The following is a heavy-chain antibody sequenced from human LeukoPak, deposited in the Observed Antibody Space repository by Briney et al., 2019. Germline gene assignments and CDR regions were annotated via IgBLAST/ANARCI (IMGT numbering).Heavy chain of an antibody. Sequence: ASVKVSCKASGYTFTGYYMQWVRQAPGQGLEWMGWINANSGGTNYAQKFQGRVTTTRDTSSSTAYMGLSRLRSDDTAVYYCARDPGGIVRTLTTVTTTVTTAFDYWGQGTLVTVSS. CDR3: ARDPGGIVRTLTTVTTTVTTAFDY. CDR2: INANSGGT. V-gene: IGHV1-2*02. CDR1: GYTFTGYY. D-gene: IGHD4-17*01. J-gene: IGHJ4*02.